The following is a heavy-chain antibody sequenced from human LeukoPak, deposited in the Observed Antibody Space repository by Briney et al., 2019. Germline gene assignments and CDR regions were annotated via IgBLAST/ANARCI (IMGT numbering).Heavy chain of an antibody. CDR1: GDSISSGDYY. J-gene: IGHJ4*02. D-gene: IGHD3-10*01. V-gene: IGHV4-30-4*01. CDR3: VRGVWYGELPPDY. Sequence: SQTLSLTCTVSGDSISSGDYYWSWIRQPPGKGQECIGYIYYSGSTNYNPSLKSRVTISIDTSKNQFSLKLSSVTAADTGVYYCVRGVWYGELPPDYWGQGTLVTVSS. CDR2: IYYSGST.